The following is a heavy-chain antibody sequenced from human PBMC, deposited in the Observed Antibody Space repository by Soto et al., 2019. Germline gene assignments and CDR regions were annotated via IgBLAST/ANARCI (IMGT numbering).Heavy chain of an antibody. CDR3: ARKERGGVVYPYDY. CDR2: IYYSGST. V-gene: IGHV4-30-4*01. CDR1: GGSISSGDYY. D-gene: IGHD2-8*02. J-gene: IGHJ4*02. Sequence: SETLSLTCTVSGGSISSGDYYWSWIRQPPGKGLEWIGYIYYSGSTYYNPSLKSRVTISVDTSKNQFSPKLSSVTAADTAVYYCARKERGGVVYPYDYWGQGTLVTVSS.